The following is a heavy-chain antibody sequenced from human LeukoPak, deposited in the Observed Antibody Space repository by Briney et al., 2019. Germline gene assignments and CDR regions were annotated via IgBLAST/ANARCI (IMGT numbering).Heavy chain of an antibody. CDR2: ISYSGST. CDR1: GGSMSSYY. Sequence: SETLSLTCTVSGGSMSSYYWSWIRQPPGKGLEWIGYISYSGSTNYNPSLKSRVTISVDTSKNQFSLELSSVTAADTAVYYCARRAIAIDPWGQGTLVTVSS. V-gene: IGHV4-59*08. J-gene: IGHJ5*02. D-gene: IGHD3-22*01. CDR3: ARRAIAIDP.